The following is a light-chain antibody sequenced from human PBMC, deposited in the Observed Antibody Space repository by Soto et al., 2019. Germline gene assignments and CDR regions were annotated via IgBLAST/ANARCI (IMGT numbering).Light chain of an antibody. CDR2: AAS. J-gene: IGKJ3*01. CDR3: QQSYSTPFT. V-gene: IGKV1-39*01. Sequence: DIQMTQSASSLSASVGDRVTITCRASQSISTYLNWYQQNPGKAPKLLIYAASSLQSGVPSRFSGSGSGTDFTLTISSLQPEDFATYYCQQSYSTPFTFGPGTKVDIK. CDR1: QSISTY.